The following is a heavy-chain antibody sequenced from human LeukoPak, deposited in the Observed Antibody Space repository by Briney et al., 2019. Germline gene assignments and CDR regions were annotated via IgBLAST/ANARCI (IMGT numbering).Heavy chain of an antibody. Sequence: SETLSLTCAVYGGSFSGYYWSWIRQPPVKGLEWIGEINHSGSTNYNPSLKSRVTISVDTSKNQFSLKLSSVTAADTAVYYCASGYSSSWYSPARFDYWGQGTLVTVSS. J-gene: IGHJ4*02. CDR2: INHSGST. CDR1: GGSFSGYY. V-gene: IGHV4-34*01. D-gene: IGHD6-13*01. CDR3: ASGYSSSWYSPARFDY.